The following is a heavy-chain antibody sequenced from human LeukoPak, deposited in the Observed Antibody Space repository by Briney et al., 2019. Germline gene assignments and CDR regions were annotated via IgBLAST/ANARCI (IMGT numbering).Heavy chain of an antibody. CDR2: ISYDGSDK. J-gene: IGHJ4*02. D-gene: IGHD2/OR15-2a*01. CDR3: AKEILSTADY. Sequence: GGTLRLSCAASGFTFSTYGMHWVRQAPGKGLEWVAVISYDGSDKYYADSLKGRGTISRDNSKNTLYLQMNSPTTDDTAVYYCAKEILSTADYWGQGTLLTISS. V-gene: IGHV3-30*18. CDR1: GFTFSTYG.